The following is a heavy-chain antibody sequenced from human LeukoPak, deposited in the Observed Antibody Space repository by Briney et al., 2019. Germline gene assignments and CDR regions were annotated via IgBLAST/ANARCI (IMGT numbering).Heavy chain of an antibody. CDR2: ISGGRPST. J-gene: IGHJ5*02. CDR3: SKDPHVDTPLVPYNWFDP. Sequence: PGGSLRLSCAASGSTFSSYAMSWVRQAPGKGLEWVSTISGGRPSTYYADSVKGRFTISRDNSKNTLYLQMSSLRAEDTALYYCSKDPHVDTPLVPYNWFDPWGQGTLVTVSS. CDR1: GSTFSSYA. V-gene: IGHV3-23*01. D-gene: IGHD5-18*01.